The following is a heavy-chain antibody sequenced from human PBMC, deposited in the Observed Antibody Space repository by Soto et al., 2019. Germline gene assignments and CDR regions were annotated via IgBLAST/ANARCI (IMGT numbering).Heavy chain of an antibody. D-gene: IGHD3-9*01. CDR1: GFTFISYA. J-gene: IGHJ4*02. V-gene: IGHV3-23*01. Sequence: GGSLRLSCAASGFTFISYAMSWGRQAPGKGLEWVSAISGSGGSTYYADSVKGRFTISRGNSKNTLYLQMNSLRAEDTAVYYCAKIPYYDILTGSYFDYWGQGTLVTVSS. CDR3: AKIPYYDILTGSYFDY. CDR2: ISGSGGST.